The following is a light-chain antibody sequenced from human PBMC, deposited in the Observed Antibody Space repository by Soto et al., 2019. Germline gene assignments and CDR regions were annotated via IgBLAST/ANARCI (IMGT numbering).Light chain of an antibody. Sequence: EIVMTQAPVTLSVSPGERATLSCRASQSVSSNLAWYQQKPGQAPRLLIYDVSNRATGIPARFSGSGSGTDFTLTISSLEPGDFAVYYCQQRNDWQVTCGQGTRLEIK. V-gene: IGKV3-11*01. CDR2: DVS. J-gene: IGKJ5*01. CDR3: QQRNDWQVT. CDR1: QSVSSN.